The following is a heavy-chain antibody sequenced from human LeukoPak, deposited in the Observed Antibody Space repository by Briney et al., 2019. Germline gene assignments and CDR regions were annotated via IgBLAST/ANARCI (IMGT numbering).Heavy chain of an antibody. CDR2: ISVYNDNT. V-gene: IGHV1-18*01. J-gene: IGHJ6*03. D-gene: IGHD2-15*01. Sequence: ASVTVSCKASGYTFTSYGISWVRQAPGQGLEWMGWISVYNDNTKYSQNLQGRVTLTTDKSTNTAYMELRSLRSDDTAIYYCARAVSGGSSFFYMDVWGKGTTVTISS. CDR3: ARAVSGGSSFFYMDV. CDR1: GYTFTSYG.